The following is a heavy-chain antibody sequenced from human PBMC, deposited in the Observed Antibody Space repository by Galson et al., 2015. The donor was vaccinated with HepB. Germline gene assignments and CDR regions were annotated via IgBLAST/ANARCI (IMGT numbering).Heavy chain of an antibody. J-gene: IGHJ5*02. CDR2: INAYNQNT. D-gene: IGHD2-15*01. CDR3: ARGALVAVVDATQNNWFAP. CDR1: GYNFPTYS. Sequence: SVKVSCKASGYNFPTYSITWVRRAPGQGLEWMGWINAYNQNTNYAQHLHGRVTMTTDTSTSTAYMELRSLRSDDTAVYYCARGALVAVVDATQNNWFAPWGQGTLITVSS. V-gene: IGHV1-18*01.